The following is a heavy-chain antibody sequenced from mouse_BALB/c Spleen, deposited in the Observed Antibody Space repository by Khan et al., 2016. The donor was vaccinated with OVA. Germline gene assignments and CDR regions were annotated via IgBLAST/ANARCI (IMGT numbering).Heavy chain of an antibody. CDR1: GYSFTSYY. CDR2: IDPFNGGT. V-gene: IGHV1S135*01. CDR3: ARRMFDY. Sequence: VQLQQSGPELMKPGASVNISCKASGYSFTSYYIHWVKQSHGKSLEWIGYIDPFNGGTDYNQKFKGKATLTVDTSSNTAYMNLSSLTSEDAAVYYCARRMFDYWGQGTLVTVSA. J-gene: IGHJ3*01.